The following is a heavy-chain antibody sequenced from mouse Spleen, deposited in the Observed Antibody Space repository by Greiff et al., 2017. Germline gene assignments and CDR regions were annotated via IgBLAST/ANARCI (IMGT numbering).Heavy chain of an antibody. V-gene: IGHV3-6*01. D-gene: IGHD1-1*01. Sequence: VQLKESGPGLVKPSQSLSLTCSVTGYSITSGYYWNWIRQFPGNKLEWMGYISYDGSNNYNPSLKNRISITRDTSKNQFFLKLNSVTTEDTATYYCARDTTVVRGYWYFDVWGTGTTVTVSS. J-gene: IGHJ1*03. CDR3: ARDTTVVRGYWYFDV. CDR1: GYSITSGYY. CDR2: ISYDGSN.